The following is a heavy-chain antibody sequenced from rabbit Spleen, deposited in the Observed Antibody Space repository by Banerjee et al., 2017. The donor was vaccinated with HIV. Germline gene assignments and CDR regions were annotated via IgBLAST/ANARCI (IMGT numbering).Heavy chain of an antibody. Sequence: QSLEESGGDLVKPGASLTLTCTASGFSFSSNYYMSWVRQAPGKGLEWIGYINTVSGISRYASWAKGRFTISKTSSTTVTLQMTSLTVADTATYFCARETDNSGRLFNLWVPGTLVTVS. J-gene: IGHJ4*01. CDR1: GFSFSSNYY. V-gene: IGHV1S40*01. CDR3: ARETDNSGRLFNL. D-gene: IGHD4-1*01. CDR2: INTVSGIS.